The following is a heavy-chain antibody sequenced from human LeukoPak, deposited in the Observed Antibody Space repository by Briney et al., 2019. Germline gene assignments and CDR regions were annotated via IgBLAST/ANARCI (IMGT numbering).Heavy chain of an antibody. D-gene: IGHD3-22*01. CDR2: IYSGGST. J-gene: IGHJ4*02. Sequence: QPGGSLRLSCVASGFTVSSNYMSWVRQAPGKGLEWVSVIYSGGSTNYADSVKGRFTISKDNSKNTLYLQMNSLRAEDTAVYYCARALYYDSSGPGYWGQGTLVTVSS. V-gene: IGHV3-53*01. CDR1: GFTVSSNY. CDR3: ARALYYDSSGPGY.